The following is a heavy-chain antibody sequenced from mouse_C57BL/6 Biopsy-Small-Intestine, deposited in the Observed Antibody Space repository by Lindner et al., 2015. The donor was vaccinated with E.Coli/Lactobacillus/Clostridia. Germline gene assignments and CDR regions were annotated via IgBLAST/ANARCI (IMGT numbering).Heavy chain of an antibody. D-gene: IGHD1-1*01. CDR1: GFTFSDYG. J-gene: IGHJ2*01. CDR3: ARGTTVGFDY. CDR2: ISSGGSTI. V-gene: IGHV5-17*01. Sequence: VQLQESGGGLVKPGGSLKLSCAASGFTFSDYGMHWVRQAPEKGLEWVAYISSGGSTIYYADTVKGRFTISRDNAKNTLFLQMTSLRSEDTAMYYCARGTTVGFDYWGQGTTLTVSS.